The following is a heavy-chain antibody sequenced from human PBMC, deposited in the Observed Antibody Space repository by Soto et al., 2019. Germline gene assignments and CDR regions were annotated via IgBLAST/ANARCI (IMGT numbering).Heavy chain of an antibody. J-gene: IGHJ4*02. CDR1: GYTFTNNV. Sequence: GASVKVSCKTPGYTFTNNVIHWVRQAPGQRLEWIGWVNAGNDNTKWSREFQGRLTLTKDTSATTAYMELSSLTPEDTAIYFCAREVPYGYSRFDYWGQGTLVTVSS. CDR3: AREVPYGYSRFDY. V-gene: IGHV1-3*01. D-gene: IGHD5-18*01. CDR2: VNAGNDNT.